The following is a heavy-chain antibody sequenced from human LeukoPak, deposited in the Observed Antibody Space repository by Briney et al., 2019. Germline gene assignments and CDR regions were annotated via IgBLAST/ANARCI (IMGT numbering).Heavy chain of an antibody. CDR1: GGSISTNY. D-gene: IGHD6-6*01. CDR2: IYVTGTT. V-gene: IGHV4-4*07. CDR3: AGGGPDLARQYFQY. Sequence: SETMSLTCTVSGGSISTNYWNWIRQPAGKGLEWIGRIYVTGTTYFNPSLRSRLTMSVDAPRTQSFLNLASVTVADRPVYSVAGGGPDLARQYFQYWGQGTLVTVS. J-gene: IGHJ1*01.